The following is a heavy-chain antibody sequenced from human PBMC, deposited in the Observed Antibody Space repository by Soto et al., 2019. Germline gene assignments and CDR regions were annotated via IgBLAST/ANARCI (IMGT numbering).Heavy chain of an antibody. Sequence: SETLSLTCTVSGGSISSYYWSWIRQPPGKGLEWIGYIYYSGSTNYNPSLKSRVTISVDTSKNQFSLKLSSVTAADTAVYYCAREHISPDCSGCGCYSSWFDPWGQGTLVTVSS. CDR3: AREHISPDCSGCGCYSSWFDP. V-gene: IGHV4-59*01. CDR2: IYYSGST. J-gene: IGHJ5*02. CDR1: GGSISSYY. D-gene: IGHD2-15*01.